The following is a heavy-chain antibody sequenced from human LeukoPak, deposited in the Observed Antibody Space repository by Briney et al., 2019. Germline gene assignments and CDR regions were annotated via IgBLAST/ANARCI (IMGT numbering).Heavy chain of an antibody. CDR2: ISGSGGST. Sequence: GGSLRLSCAASGFAFSNYWLHWVRQAPGKGLEWVSAISGSGGSTYCADSVKGRFTISRDNSKNTLYLQMNSLRAEDTAVYYCAKEGRGWYNFDYWGQGTLVTVSS. J-gene: IGHJ4*02. CDR1: GFAFSNYW. D-gene: IGHD6-19*01. CDR3: AKEGRGWYNFDY. V-gene: IGHV3-23*01.